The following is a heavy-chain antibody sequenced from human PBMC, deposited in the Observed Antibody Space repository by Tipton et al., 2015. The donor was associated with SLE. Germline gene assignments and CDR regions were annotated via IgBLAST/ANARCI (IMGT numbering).Heavy chain of an antibody. CDR1: GGSISSYY. J-gene: IGHJ3*02. Sequence: TLSLTCTVSGGSISSYYWSWIRQPPGKGLEWIGYIYYSGSTNYNPSLKSRVTISVDTSKNQFSLKLSSVTAADTAVYYCARVPYSSGWTRGAFDIWGQGTMVTVSS. CDR2: IYYSGST. CDR3: ARVPYSSGWTRGAFDI. V-gene: IGHV4-59*01. D-gene: IGHD6-19*01.